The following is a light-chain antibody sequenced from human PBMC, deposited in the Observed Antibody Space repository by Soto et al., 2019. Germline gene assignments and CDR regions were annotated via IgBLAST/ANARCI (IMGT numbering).Light chain of an antibody. CDR2: DAS. CDR1: QSIGST. Sequence: EIVMTQSPATLSVSPGERATLSCRASQSIGSTLAWYQQKPGQTPRLLIYDASTRATGIPARFSGIGSGTEFTLIISSLQPDDVATYYCQKYNSGGPLTFGGGTKVEIK. J-gene: IGKJ4*01. CDR3: QKYNSGGPLT. V-gene: IGKV3-15*01.